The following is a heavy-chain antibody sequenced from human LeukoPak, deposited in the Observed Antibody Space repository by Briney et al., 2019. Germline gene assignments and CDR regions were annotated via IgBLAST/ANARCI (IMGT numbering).Heavy chain of an antibody. D-gene: IGHD1-7*01. J-gene: IGHJ3*02. CDR3: AREADWNYDAFDI. Sequence: GGSLRLSCAASGFTFDDYAMHWVRQAPGKGLEWFSGISWNSGSIGYADSVKGRFTISRDNSKNTLYLQMNSLRAEDTAVYYCAREADWNYDAFDIWGQGTMVTVSS. CDR1: GFTFDDYA. CDR2: ISWNSGSI. V-gene: IGHV3-9*01.